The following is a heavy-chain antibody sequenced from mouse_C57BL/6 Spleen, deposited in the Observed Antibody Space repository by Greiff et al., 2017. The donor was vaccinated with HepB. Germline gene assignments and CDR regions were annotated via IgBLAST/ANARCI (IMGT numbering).Heavy chain of an antibody. D-gene: IGHD1-1*01. CDR3: ARYYGSSSAWFAD. CDR2: IWSGGST. V-gene: IGHV2-2*01. CDR1: GFSLTSYG. Sequence: QVQLKQSGPGLVQPSQSLSITCTVSGFSLTSYGVHWVRQSPGKGLEWLGVIWSGGSTDYNAAFISRLSISKDNSKSQVFFKMNSLQADDTAIYYCARYYGSSSAWFADWGQGTLVTVSA. J-gene: IGHJ3*01.